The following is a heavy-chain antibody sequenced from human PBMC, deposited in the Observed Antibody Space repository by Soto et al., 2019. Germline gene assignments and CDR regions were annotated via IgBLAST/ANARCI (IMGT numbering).Heavy chain of an antibody. D-gene: IGHD2-2*01. V-gene: IGHV5-10-1*01. J-gene: IGHJ6*02. CDR3: ASIVVLPADLGDYYYYGMDV. CDR1: GYSFTSYW. Sequence: HGESLTISCKGSGYSFTSYWTSWVRQMPGKGLEWMGRIDPSDSYTNYSPSFQGHVTISADKSISTAYLQWSSLKASDTAMYYCASIVVLPADLGDYYYYGMDVWGQGTTVPVSS. CDR2: IDPSDSYT.